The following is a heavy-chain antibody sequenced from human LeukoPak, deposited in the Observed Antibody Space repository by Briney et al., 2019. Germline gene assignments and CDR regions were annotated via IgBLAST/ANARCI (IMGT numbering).Heavy chain of an antibody. CDR2: INHSGST. CDR1: GGSFSGYY. V-gene: IGHV4-34*01. D-gene: IGHD6-19*01. CDR3: ARGPPAGSGLIWYFDL. J-gene: IGHJ2*01. Sequence: SEILSLTCAVYGGSFSGYYWSWIRQPPGKGLEWIGEINHSGSTNYNPSLKSRVTISVDTSKNQFSLKLSSVTAADTAVYYCARGPPAGSGLIWYFDLWGRGTLVTVSS.